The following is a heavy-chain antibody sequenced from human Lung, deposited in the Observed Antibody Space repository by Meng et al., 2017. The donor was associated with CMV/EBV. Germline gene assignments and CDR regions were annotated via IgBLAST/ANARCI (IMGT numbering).Heavy chain of an antibody. Sequence: SXTXSLXCTVSGGSISSYYWSWIRQPPGRGLEWIGYIYYSGSTNYNPSLKSRVTISVDTSKNQFSLKLSSVTAADTAVYYCAREVKGSYDFWSGYNWFDPWGQGTLVTVSS. D-gene: IGHD3-3*01. CDR3: AREVKGSYDFWSGYNWFDP. V-gene: IGHV4-59*01. CDR2: IYYSGST. CDR1: GGSISSYY. J-gene: IGHJ5*02.